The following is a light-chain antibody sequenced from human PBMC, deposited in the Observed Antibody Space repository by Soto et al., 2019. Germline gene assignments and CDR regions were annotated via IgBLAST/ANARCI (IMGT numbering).Light chain of an antibody. CDR3: QQYNSYSIT. Sequence: DIQMTQSPSTLSASVGDRVTITCRASQSISNWLAWYQQKPGKAPKVLIYRASTLGGGVPSRFSGSGSGTEFTLTISSLQPDDFATYYCQQYNSYSITFGGGTKVEIK. CDR1: QSISNW. V-gene: IGKV1-5*03. J-gene: IGKJ4*01. CDR2: RAS.